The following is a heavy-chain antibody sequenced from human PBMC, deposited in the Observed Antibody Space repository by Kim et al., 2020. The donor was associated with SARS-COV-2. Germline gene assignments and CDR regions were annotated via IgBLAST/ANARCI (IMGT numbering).Heavy chain of an antibody. J-gene: IGHJ6*02. Sequence: GGSLRLSCAASGFTFSSYSMNWVRQAPGKGLEWVSYISSSSSTIYYADSVKGRFTISRDNAKNSLYLQMNSLRDEDTAVYYCALFGVVVPAAIHYYYYGMDVWGQGTTVTVSS. D-gene: IGHD2-2*02. V-gene: IGHV3-48*02. CDR3: ALFGVVVPAAIHYYYYGMDV. CDR2: ISSSSSTI. CDR1: GFTFSSYS.